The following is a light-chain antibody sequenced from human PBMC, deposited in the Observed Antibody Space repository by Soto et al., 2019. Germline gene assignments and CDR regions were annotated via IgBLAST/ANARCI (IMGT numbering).Light chain of an antibody. CDR1: KSVGSNC. Sequence: EGILTQSPATLSLSPGETATLSCRASKSVGSNCLAWYQQKTGQAPRLLIYGASIRATGIPDRFSGGGSGPDFTLTISRLEPEDFAVYYCQQYDNSPPMYTFGQGTRLEIK. V-gene: IGKV3-20*01. J-gene: IGKJ2*01. CDR2: GAS. CDR3: QQYDNSPPMYT.